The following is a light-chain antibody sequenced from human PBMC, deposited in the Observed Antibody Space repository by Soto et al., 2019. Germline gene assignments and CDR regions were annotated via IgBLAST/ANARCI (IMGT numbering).Light chain of an antibody. CDR1: QSVSSSY. V-gene: IGKV3-20*01. CDR2: GAS. CDR3: QQSYSTPLT. Sequence: EIVLTQSPGTLSLSPGERATISCRASQSVSSSYLAWYQQKPGQAPRLLIYGASSRDTGIPDRVSGSGSGTDVTLTISSLQPEDFATYYGQQSYSTPLTFGQGTKVDIK. J-gene: IGKJ1*01.